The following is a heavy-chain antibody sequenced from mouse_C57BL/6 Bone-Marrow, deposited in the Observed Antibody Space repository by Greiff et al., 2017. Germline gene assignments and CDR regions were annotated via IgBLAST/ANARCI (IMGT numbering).Heavy chain of an antibody. CDR2: ISDGGSYT. CDR3: ARGCAGTGFAY. CDR1: GFTFSSYA. D-gene: IGHD4-1*01. Sequence: EVKLMESGGGLVKPGASLKLSCAASGFTFSSYAMSWVRQTPGKRLEWVATISDGGSYTYYPDNVKGRVTISRDNANNKLYLQMSHLKSEDTAMYYCARGCAGTGFAYWGQGTLVTVSA. V-gene: IGHV5-4*03. J-gene: IGHJ3*01.